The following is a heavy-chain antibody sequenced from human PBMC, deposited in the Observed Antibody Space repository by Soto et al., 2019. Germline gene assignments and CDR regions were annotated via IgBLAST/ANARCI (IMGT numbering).Heavy chain of an antibody. D-gene: IGHD2-21*02. V-gene: IGHV4-61*08. CDR3: ARDLWGYCGTDCYPLDV. CDR2: IYYSGST. Sequence: PSETLSLTCDVSGDTISTGGYTWAWIRQPPGKALEWIGYIYYSGSTNYNPSLKSRVTISVDTSKNQFSLKLSSVTAADTAVYYCARDLWGYCGTDCYPLDVWGQGTTVTVSS. J-gene: IGHJ6*02. CDR1: GDTISTGGYT.